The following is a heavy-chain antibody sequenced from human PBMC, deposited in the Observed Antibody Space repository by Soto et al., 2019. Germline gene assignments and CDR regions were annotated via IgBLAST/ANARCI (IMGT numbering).Heavy chain of an antibody. Sequence: EVQLVESGGGLVQPGGSLRLSCAASGFPFSSYSMNWVRQAPGKGLEWISYISSSTSTIYYTDSVKGRFTISRDNAKNSVYLQMNSLRDEDTAVYYCAREPGRDYYDSSGDFDYWGQGTLVSVSS. D-gene: IGHD3-22*01. V-gene: IGHV3-48*02. CDR1: GFPFSSYS. CDR3: AREPGRDYYDSSGDFDY. CDR2: ISSSTSTI. J-gene: IGHJ4*02.